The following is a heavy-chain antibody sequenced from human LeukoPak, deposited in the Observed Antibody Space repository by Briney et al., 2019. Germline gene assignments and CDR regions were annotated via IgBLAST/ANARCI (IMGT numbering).Heavy chain of an antibody. D-gene: IGHD2-2*02. CDR1: GYTFTNYG. Sequence: ASVKVSCKASGYTFTNYGISWVRLAPGQGLEWMGWISAYNGNTNYAQKLQGRVTMTTDTSTSTAYMELRSLRSDDTAVYYCARGVRGGEYPGAFDIWGQGTMVTVSS. CDR2: ISAYNGNT. V-gene: IGHV1-18*01. CDR3: ARGVRGGEYPGAFDI. J-gene: IGHJ3*02.